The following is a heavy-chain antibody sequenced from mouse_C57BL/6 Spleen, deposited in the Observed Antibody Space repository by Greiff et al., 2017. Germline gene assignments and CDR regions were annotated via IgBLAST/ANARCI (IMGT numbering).Heavy chain of an antibody. V-gene: IGHV1-55*01. Sequence: QVQLQQSGAELVKPGASVKMSCKASGYTFTSYWITWVKQRPGQGLEWIGDIYPGSGSTNYNEKFKSKATLTVDTSSSTAYMQLSSLTSEDSAVYDCARGLASRGRNYGGQGTTLTVSS. CDR2: IYPGSGST. D-gene: IGHD3-1*01. CDR3: ARGLASRGRNY. CDR1: GYTFTSYW. J-gene: IGHJ2*01.